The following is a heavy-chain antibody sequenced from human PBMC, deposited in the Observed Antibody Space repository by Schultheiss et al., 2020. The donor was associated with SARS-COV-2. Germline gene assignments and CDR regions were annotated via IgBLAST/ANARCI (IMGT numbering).Heavy chain of an antibody. V-gene: IGHV5-10-1*01. CDR2: IDPSDSYT. CDR3: ARPRGYSYGYYYYYYMDV. J-gene: IGHJ6*03. D-gene: IGHD5-18*01. Sequence: ESLKISCKGSGYSFTSYWISWVRQMPGKGLEWMGRIDPSDSYTNYSPSFQGHVTISADKSISTAYLQWSSLKASDTAMYYCARPRGYSYGYYYYYYMDVWGKGTTVTVSS. CDR1: GYSFTSYW.